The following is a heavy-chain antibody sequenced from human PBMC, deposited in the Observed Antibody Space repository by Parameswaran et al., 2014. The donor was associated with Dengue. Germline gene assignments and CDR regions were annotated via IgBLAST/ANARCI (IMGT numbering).Heavy chain of an antibody. Sequence: KWIRQPPGKGLEWMGWMNPNSGNTGYAQKFQGRVTMTRNTSISTAYMELSSLRSEDTAVYYCARYSGPSGVRGVIVGYYGMDVWGQGTTVTVSS. V-gene: IGHV1-8*01. CDR3: ARYSGPSGVRGVIVGYYGMDV. J-gene: IGHJ6*02. D-gene: IGHD3-10*01. CDR2: MNPNSGNT.